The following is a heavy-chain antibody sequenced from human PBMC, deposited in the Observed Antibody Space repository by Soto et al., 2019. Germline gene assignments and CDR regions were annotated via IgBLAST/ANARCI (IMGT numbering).Heavy chain of an antibody. V-gene: IGHV3-7*03. CDR1: GFTFTNNV. CDR2: INQDGSQK. J-gene: IGHJ1*01. CDR3: AKGVPGIAVAGTGYFQH. Sequence: AGGSLRLSCAASGFTFTNNVMSWVRQAPGKGLEWVANINQDGSQKYYVDSVKGRFTISRDNAKSSFYLQLNILRVEDTAVYYCAKGVPGIAVAGTGYFQHWGQGTLVTVAS. D-gene: IGHD6-19*01.